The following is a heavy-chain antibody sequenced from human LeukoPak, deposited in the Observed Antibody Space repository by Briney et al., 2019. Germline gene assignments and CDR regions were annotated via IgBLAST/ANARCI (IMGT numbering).Heavy chain of an antibody. D-gene: IGHD3-22*01. Sequence: GGSLRLSCAVSGITLSNYGMSWVRQAPGKGLEWVAGISDSGGRTSYADSVKGRFTISRGNPKNTLYLQMNSLRAEDTAVYFCAKRGVVIRVILVGFHKEAYYFDSWGQGALVTVSS. J-gene: IGHJ4*02. V-gene: IGHV3-23*01. CDR1: GITLSNYG. CDR2: ISDSGGRT. CDR3: AKRGVVIRVILVGFHKEAYYFDS.